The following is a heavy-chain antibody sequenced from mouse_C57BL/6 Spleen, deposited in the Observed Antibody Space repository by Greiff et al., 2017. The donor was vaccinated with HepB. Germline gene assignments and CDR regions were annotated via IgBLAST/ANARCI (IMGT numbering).Heavy chain of an antibody. J-gene: IGHJ4*01. V-gene: IGHV1-82*01. CDR3: ARGDILWYAMDY. D-gene: IGHD1-1*02. CDR2: IYPGDGDT. Sequence: QVQLKQSGPELVKPGASVKISCKASGYAFSSSWMNWVKQRPGKGLEWIGRIYPGDGDTNYNGKFKGKATLTADKSSSTAYMQLSSLTSEDSAVYFCARGDILWYAMDYWGQGTSVTVSS. CDR1: GYAFSSSW.